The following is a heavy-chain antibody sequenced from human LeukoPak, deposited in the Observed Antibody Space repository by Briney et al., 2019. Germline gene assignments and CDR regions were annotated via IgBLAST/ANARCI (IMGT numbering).Heavy chain of an antibody. CDR2: IYYSGGT. CDR3: ARDSSGWNDAFDV. J-gene: IGHJ3*01. CDR1: GVSFSSNF. Sequence: SETLSLTCTVSGVSFSSNFWGWIRQPPGKGLQWIGNIYYSGGTNYNPSLKSRISMSVDRSKNKFSLKLSSVTAADTAVYYCARDSSGWNDAFDVWGQGTMVTVSS. D-gene: IGHD6-19*01. V-gene: IGHV4-59*01.